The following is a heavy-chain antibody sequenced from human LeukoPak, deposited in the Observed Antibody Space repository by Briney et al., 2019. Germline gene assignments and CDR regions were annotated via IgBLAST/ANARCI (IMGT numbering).Heavy chain of an antibody. CDR1: GGSVSGYY. D-gene: IGHD3-3*01. J-gene: IGHJ4*02. Sequence: RSSETLSLTCAVYGGSVSGYYWSWIRQPPGKGLEWIGEISHWGRTHYNPSLKGRVTMSVDTSKNQFALEVDSVTAADTAVYYCARIPLYFLEPFDYWGQGILVTVSS. CDR3: ARIPLYFLEPFDY. CDR2: ISHWGRT. V-gene: IGHV4-34*01.